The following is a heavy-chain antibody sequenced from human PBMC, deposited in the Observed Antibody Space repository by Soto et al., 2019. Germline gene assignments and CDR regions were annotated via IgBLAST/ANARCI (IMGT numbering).Heavy chain of an antibody. CDR1: GFTFSSYG. CDR3: AKDPRDYDFWGGYQYYFDY. Sequence: GGSLRLSCAASGFTFSSYGMHWVRQAPGKGLEWVAVISYDGSNKYYADSVKGRFTISRDNSKNTLYLQMNSLRAEDTAVYYCAKDPRDYDFWGGYQYYFDYRGQGTLVTVSS. V-gene: IGHV3-30*18. CDR2: ISYDGSNK. J-gene: IGHJ4*02. D-gene: IGHD3-3*01.